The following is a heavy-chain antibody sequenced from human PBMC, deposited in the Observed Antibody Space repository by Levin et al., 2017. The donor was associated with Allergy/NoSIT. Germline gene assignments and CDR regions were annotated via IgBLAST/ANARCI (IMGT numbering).Heavy chain of an antibody. CDR1: GFTFDDYA. V-gene: IGHV3-9*01. D-gene: IGHD3-22*01. Sequence: GGSLRLSCAASGFTFDDYAMHWVRQAPGKGLEWVSGISWNSGSIGYADSVKGRFTISRDNAKNSLYLQMNSLRAEDTALYYCAKDRSYYYDSSGYYHLWGQGTLVTVSS. CDR3: AKDRSYYYDSSGYYHL. J-gene: IGHJ5*02. CDR2: ISWNSGSI.